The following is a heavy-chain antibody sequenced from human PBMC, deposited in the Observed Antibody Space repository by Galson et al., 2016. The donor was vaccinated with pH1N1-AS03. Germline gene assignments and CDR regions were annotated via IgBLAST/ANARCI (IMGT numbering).Heavy chain of an antibody. CDR3: VRDGVFRSVMDWYFDL. V-gene: IGHV3-7*03. D-gene: IGHD2-8*01. CDR2: IKEDGSET. CDR1: GFTFSRYP. Sequence: SLRLSCAASGFTFSRYPMAWVRQTPGKGLQWVATIKEDGSETNSVESVKGRFTISRDNDKRSTYLEMNNLTVEDTAVYYCVRDGVFRSVMDWYFDLWGRGTLVTVSS. J-gene: IGHJ2*01.